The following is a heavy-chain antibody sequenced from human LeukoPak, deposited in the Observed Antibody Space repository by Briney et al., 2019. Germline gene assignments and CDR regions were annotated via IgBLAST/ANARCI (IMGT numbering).Heavy chain of an antibody. CDR1: GYTFTGYD. D-gene: IGHD4-17*01. CDR2: INPNSGGT. CDR3: ARADTVSFDY. V-gene: IGHV1-2*02. Sequence: GASVKVSCKASGYTFTGYDMHWVRQAPGQGLEWMGWINPNSGGTNYAQRFQGRVTMTRDTSISTAYMDLSRLRSDDTAVYYCARADTVSFDYWGQGTLVTVSS. J-gene: IGHJ4*02.